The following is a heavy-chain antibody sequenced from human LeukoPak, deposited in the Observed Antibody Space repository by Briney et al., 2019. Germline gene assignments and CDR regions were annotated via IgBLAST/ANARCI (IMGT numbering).Heavy chain of an antibody. CDR1: GGSISSHY. V-gene: IGHV4-59*11. CDR3: ARARYDILTGYQNFDFDY. D-gene: IGHD3-9*01. Sequence: PTETLSLTSTVSGGSISSHYWSWIRQPPGKGLEWIWYIYYSGTPTYIPVLQSRVTISVDTSKNQFSPKLSSVTAADTAVYYCARARYDILTGYQNFDFDYWGQGTLVTVSS. J-gene: IGHJ4*02. CDR2: IYYSGTP.